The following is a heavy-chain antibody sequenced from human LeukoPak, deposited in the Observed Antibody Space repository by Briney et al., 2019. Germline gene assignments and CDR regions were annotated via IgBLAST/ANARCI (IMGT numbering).Heavy chain of an antibody. J-gene: IGHJ4*02. D-gene: IGHD6-19*01. CDR3: ARVGSSGCPH. CDR1: GFTFSSYS. Sequence: GGSLRLSCAASGFTFSSYSMNWVRQAPGKGLEWVSSISSSSSYIYYADSVKGRSTISRDNAKNSLYLQMNSLRAEDTAVYYCARVGSSGCPHWGQGTLVTVSS. CDR2: ISSSSSYI. V-gene: IGHV3-21*01.